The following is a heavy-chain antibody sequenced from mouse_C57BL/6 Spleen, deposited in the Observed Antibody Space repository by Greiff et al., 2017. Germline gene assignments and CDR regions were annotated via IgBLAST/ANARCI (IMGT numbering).Heavy chain of an antibody. Sequence: QVQLQQSGAELVKPGASVKLSCKASGYTFTEYTIHWVKQRSGQGLGWIGWFSPGGGSIKYNEKFKDKATLTADKSSSTVYMELSRLTSEDSAVYFCARHEEAYYYGSSSWFAYWGQGTLVTVSA. CDR2: FSPGGGSI. CDR3: ARHEEAYYYGSSSWFAY. V-gene: IGHV1-62-2*01. CDR1: GYTFTEYT. J-gene: IGHJ3*01. D-gene: IGHD1-1*01.